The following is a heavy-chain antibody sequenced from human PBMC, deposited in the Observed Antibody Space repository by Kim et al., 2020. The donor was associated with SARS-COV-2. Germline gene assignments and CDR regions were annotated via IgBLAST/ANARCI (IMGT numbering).Heavy chain of an antibody. V-gene: IGHV1-69*04. J-gene: IGHJ6*02. D-gene: IGHD3-16*01. CDR2: IIPILGIA. CDR1: GGTFSSYA. CDR3: ARDRRVCGSRASGMDG. Sequence: SVKVSCKASGGTFSSYAISWVRQAPGQGLEWMGRIIPILGIANYAQKFQGRVTITADKSTSTAYMALSSLRSEDTAVYYCARDRRVCGSRASGMDGRGQ.